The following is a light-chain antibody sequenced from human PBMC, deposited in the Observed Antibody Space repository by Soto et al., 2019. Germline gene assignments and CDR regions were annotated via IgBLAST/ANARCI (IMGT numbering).Light chain of an antibody. CDR2: EVS. V-gene: IGLV2-14*01. J-gene: IGLJ1*01. CDR3: ISYTGTSTPYV. CDR1: NSDVGGYNY. Sequence: QSVLTQPASVSGSPGQSITISCTGTNSDVGGYNYVSWYQQHPGKAPELMIYEVSHRPSGVSNRFSGSKSDNTASLTISGLQAEDEADYYCISYTGTSTPYVYAPAPQVTLL.